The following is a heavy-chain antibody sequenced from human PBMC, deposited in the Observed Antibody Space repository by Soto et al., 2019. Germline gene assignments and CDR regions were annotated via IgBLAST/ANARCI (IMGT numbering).Heavy chain of an antibody. J-gene: IGHJ4*02. CDR2: IKQDGSEK. CDR1: GFTFSSYW. V-gene: IGHV3-7*01. CDR3: ARDRGHCISTSCYRAEFDY. D-gene: IGHD2-2*01. Sequence: GGSLRLSCAASGFTFSSYWMSWVRQAPGKGLEWVANIKQDGSEKYYVDSVKGRFTISRDNAKNSLYLQMNSLRAEDTAVYYCARDRGHCISTSCYRAEFDYWGQGTLVTVSS.